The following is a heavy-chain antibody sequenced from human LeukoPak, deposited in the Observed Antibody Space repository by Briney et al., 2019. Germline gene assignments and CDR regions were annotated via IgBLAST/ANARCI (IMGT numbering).Heavy chain of an antibody. J-gene: IGHJ4*02. CDR2: ISGSGGST. Sequence: GGSLRLSCAASGFTFSSYAMSWVRQAPGKGLEWVSAISGSGGSTYYADSVKGRFTISRDNSKNTLYLQMNSLRAEDTAVYYCAREPVLLWFGEPFDYWGQGTLVTVSS. D-gene: IGHD3-10*01. V-gene: IGHV3-23*01. CDR1: GFTFSSYA. CDR3: AREPVLLWFGEPFDY.